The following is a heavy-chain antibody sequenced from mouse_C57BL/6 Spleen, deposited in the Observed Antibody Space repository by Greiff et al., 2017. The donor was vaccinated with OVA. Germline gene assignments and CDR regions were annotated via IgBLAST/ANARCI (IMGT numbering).Heavy chain of an antibody. CDR3: ARGGASTVVAKDLWYFDV. CDR2: ISYDGSN. CDR1: GYSITSGYY. Sequence: EVKLQESGPGLVKPSESLSLTCSVTGYSITSGYYWNWIRQLPGNKLEWMGYISYDGSNNYNQSFKNRNSITHDTSKNQLFLKLNSVTTEDTATYDCARGGASTVVAKDLWYFDVWGTGTTVTVSS. J-gene: IGHJ1*03. D-gene: IGHD1-1*01. V-gene: IGHV3-6*01.